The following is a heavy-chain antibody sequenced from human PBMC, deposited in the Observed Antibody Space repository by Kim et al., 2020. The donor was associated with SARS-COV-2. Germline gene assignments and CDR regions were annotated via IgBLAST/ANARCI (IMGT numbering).Heavy chain of an antibody. D-gene: IGHD3-10*01. Sequence: GGSLRLSCAASTFSFSTYAISWVRQTPGKGLEWVSVISASGDYIYYADSVKGRFIISSDNSKNTVYLQMNSLRAEDTALYYCAKKTFGPSGWFDPWGQGTLVTVSS. V-gene: IGHV3-23*01. J-gene: IGHJ5*02. CDR3: AKKTFGPSGWFDP. CDR2: ISASGDYI. CDR1: TFSFSTYA.